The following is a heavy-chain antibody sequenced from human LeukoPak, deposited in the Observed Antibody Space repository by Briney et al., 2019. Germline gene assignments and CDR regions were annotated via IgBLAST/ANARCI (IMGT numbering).Heavy chain of an antibody. Sequence: SVKVSCKASGGSFSSYGISWVRQAPGQGLEWMGRINPILGIANYAQKFQGRVTIAADKSTSTAYMELSSLRSEDTALYYCARDLKTYYYGSGTYSLAFDIWGQGTMVTVSS. CDR1: GGSFSSYG. J-gene: IGHJ3*02. V-gene: IGHV1-69*04. CDR3: ARDLKTYYYGSGTYSLAFDI. CDR2: INPILGIA. D-gene: IGHD3-10*01.